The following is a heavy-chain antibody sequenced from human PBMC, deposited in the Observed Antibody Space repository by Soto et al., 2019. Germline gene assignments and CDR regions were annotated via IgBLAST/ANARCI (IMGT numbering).Heavy chain of an antibody. CDR1: NGSFSVYY. CDR3: ARDSTRRGACDI. J-gene: IGHJ3*02. CDR2: INHSGST. Sequence: LSLTCAVYNGSFSVYYWTWIRQPPGKGLEWIGEINHSGSTNYNPSLKSRVTISVDTSKNQFSLKLSSVTAADTAVYYCARDSTRRGACDIWGQGTMVTVSS. V-gene: IGHV4-34*01. D-gene: IGHD2-2*01.